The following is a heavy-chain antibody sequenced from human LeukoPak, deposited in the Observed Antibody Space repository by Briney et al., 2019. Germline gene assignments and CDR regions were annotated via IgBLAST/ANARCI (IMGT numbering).Heavy chain of an antibody. V-gene: IGHV3-48*04. Sequence: GGSLRLSCAASGFTFSSYSMNWVRQAPGKGLEWVSYISSSSTIYYADSVKGRFTISRDNAKNSLYLQMNSLRAEDTAVYYCAREPAAAIDYWGQGTLVTVSS. CDR1: GFTFSSYS. CDR3: AREPAAAIDY. J-gene: IGHJ4*02. D-gene: IGHD2-2*01. CDR2: ISSSSTI.